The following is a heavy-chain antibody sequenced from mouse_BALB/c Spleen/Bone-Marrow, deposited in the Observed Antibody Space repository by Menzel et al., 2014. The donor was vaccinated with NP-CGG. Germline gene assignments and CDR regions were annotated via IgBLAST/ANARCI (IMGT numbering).Heavy chain of an antibody. D-gene: IGHD2-1*01. V-gene: IGHV1-7*01. CDR1: GYTFTTYW. Sequence: VQLQQSGAELAKPGASVKMSCKTSGYTFTTYWIRWVKQRPGQGLEWIGYINPSTGYTEYNQKFKDKATLTADKSSSTAYMQLSSLTSEEFAVYYCAREGIYYGNTWFAYWGQGTLVTVSA. CDR3: AREGIYYGNTWFAY. CDR2: INPSTGYT. J-gene: IGHJ3*01.